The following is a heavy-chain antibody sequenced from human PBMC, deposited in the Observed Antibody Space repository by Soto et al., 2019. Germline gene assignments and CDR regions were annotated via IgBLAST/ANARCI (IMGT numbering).Heavy chain of an antibody. CDR3: AREGYYYDSSGYSAAFDY. Sequence: ASVKVSCKASGYTFTSYAMHWVRQAPGQRLEWMGWINAGNGNTKYSQKFQGRVTITRDTSASTAYMELSSLRSEDTAVYYCAREGYYYDSSGYSAAFDYWGKGTLVTVPS. CDR1: GYTFTSYA. V-gene: IGHV1-3*01. CDR2: INAGNGNT. J-gene: IGHJ4*02. D-gene: IGHD3-22*01.